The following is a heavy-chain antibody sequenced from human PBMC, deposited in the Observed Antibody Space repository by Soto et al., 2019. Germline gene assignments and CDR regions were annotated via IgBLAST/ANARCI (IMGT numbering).Heavy chain of an antibody. CDR3: ARGMVRGVTHFDY. CDR1: GGSFSGYY. D-gene: IGHD3-10*01. Sequence: SETLSLTCAVYGGSFSGYYWSWIRQPPGKGLEWIGEINHSGSTNYNPSLKSRVTISVDTSKNQFSLKLGSVTAADTAVYYCARGMVRGVTHFDYWGQGTLVTVSS. V-gene: IGHV4-34*01. CDR2: INHSGST. J-gene: IGHJ4*02.